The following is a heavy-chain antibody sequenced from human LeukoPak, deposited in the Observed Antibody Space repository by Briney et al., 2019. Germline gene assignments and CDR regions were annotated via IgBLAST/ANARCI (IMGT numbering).Heavy chain of an antibody. J-gene: IGHJ4*02. V-gene: IGHV3-23*01. CDR3: AKERESSSWYERYFDY. CDR2: ISGSGGST. Sequence: GGTLRLSCAASGFTFSSYGMSWVRQAPGKGLEWVSAISGSGGSTYYADSAKGRFTISRDNSKNTLYLQMNSLRAEDTAVYYCAKERESSSWYERYFDYWGQGTLVTVSS. CDR1: GFTFSSYG. D-gene: IGHD6-13*01.